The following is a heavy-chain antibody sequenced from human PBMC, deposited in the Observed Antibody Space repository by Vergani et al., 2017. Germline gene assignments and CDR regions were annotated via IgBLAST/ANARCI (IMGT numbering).Heavy chain of an antibody. Sequence: QVQLQESGPGLVKSSETLSLTCSVSFDSIRNLYCNWIRQPPGKGLEWIGSIHYSENTNYNPSLKTRVTISVDPSKNQFSLTFTSVTAADTAVYYCASDTHSGQRADRWGQGILVTVTS. D-gene: IGHD6-19*01. CDR1: FDSIRNLY. J-gene: IGHJ5*02. V-gene: IGHV4-59*11. CDR3: ASDTHSGQRADR. CDR2: IHYSENT.